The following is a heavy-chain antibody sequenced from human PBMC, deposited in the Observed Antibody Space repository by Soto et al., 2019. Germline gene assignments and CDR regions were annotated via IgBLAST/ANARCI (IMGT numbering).Heavy chain of an antibody. CDR3: ATERGWGLPKENWFDS. Sequence: EVQLVESGGGLVQPGGSLSLSCAASGFTFSSYWMPWVRQAPGKGLEWVAHIKQDGSEKYYVDSVEGRFTISRDHAKNSLSLGMNTRRSEDTAVYYCATERGWGLPKENWFDSWGQGTLVTVSS. V-gene: IGHV3-7*01. CDR2: IKQDGSEK. J-gene: IGHJ5*01. D-gene: IGHD3-10*01. CDR1: GFTFSSYW.